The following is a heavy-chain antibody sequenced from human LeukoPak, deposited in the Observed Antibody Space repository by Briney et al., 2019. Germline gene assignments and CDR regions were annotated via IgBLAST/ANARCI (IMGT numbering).Heavy chain of an antibody. V-gene: IGHV3-53*01. CDR3: ARALLNRYCSSTSCYIKPSIEGAFDI. CDR1: GFTVSSNY. J-gene: IGHJ3*02. CDR2: IYSGGST. D-gene: IGHD2-2*02. Sequence: PGGSLRLSCAASGFTVSSNYMSWVRQAPGKGLEWVSVIYSGGSTYYADSVKGRFTISRNNSKNTLYLQMNSLRAEDTAVYYCARALLNRYCSSTSCYIKPSIEGAFDIWGQGTMVTVSS.